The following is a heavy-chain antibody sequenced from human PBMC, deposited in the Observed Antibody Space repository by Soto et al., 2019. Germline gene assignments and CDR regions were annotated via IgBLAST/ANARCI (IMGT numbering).Heavy chain of an antibody. CDR2: IYYAGTT. Sequence: SETLSLTCTVSSGSTNHYYWSWFRQPPGKGMEFIGYIYYAGTTTYNPSLKSRVTISVDTSKNQFSLKLTSVTAADTAVYYCARAAYCSGWHSYFFDYWGQGTLVTVSA. CDR3: ARAAYCSGWHSYFFDY. J-gene: IGHJ4*02. V-gene: IGHV4-59*01. CDR1: SGSTNHYY. D-gene: IGHD6-25*01.